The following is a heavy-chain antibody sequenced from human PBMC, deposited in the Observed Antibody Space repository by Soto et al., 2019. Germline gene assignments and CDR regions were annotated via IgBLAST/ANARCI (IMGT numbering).Heavy chain of an antibody. J-gene: IGHJ6*02. CDR1: GGSISSGGYY. V-gene: IGHV4-31*03. D-gene: IGHD2-2*01. CDR2: IYYSGST. CDR3: ARVGAIGYCISTSCYDDYYYYGMDV. Sequence: QVQLQESGPGLVKPSQTLSLTCTVSGGSISSGGYYWSWIRQHPGKGLEWIGYIYYSGSTYYNPSLKSRVTISVDTSKNQFSLKLSSVTAADTAVYYCARVGAIGYCISTSCYDDYYYYGMDVWGQGTTVTVSS.